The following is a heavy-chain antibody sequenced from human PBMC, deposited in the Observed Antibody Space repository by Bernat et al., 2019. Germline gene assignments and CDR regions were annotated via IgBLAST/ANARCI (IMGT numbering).Heavy chain of an antibody. V-gene: IGHV3-49*04. Sequence: EVQLLESGGGLGQPGQSLRLSCTASGSGFTFGDYAMSWVRQAPGKGLEWVGFIRSKAYGGTTEYAASVRGRFSISRGDSKSIAYLQMNSLKTEDTAVYYCTRAVSSGWYGVIDYWGQGTLVTVSS. CDR1: GSGFTFGDYA. D-gene: IGHD6-19*01. CDR2: IRSKAYGGTT. J-gene: IGHJ4*02. CDR3: TRAVSSGWYGVIDY.